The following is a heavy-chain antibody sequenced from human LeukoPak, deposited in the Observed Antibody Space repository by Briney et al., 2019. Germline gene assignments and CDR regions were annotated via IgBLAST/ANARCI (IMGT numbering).Heavy chain of an antibody. J-gene: IGHJ4*02. Sequence: TASETLSLTCTVAGGSISSYYWSWIRQPPGKGLEWTGYIYYSGSNNYNPSLKSRFTISVDTSKNQLSLKLSSVTAADTAVYYCARDLQGAYGSGSYYIDWGQGTLVTVSS. CDR2: IYYSGSN. CDR3: ARDLQGAYGSGSYYID. CDR1: GGSISSYY. D-gene: IGHD3-10*01. V-gene: IGHV4-59*01.